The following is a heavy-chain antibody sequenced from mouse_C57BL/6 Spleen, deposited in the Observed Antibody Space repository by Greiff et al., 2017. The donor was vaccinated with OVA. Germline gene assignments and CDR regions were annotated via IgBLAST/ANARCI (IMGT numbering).Heavy chain of an antibody. Sequence: EVKLVESGPGLVKPSQSLSLTCSVTGYSITSGYYWNWIRQFPGNKLEWMGYISYDGSNNYNPSLKNRISITRDTSKNQFFLKLNSVTTEDTATYYCANTNWDSFFDYWGQGTTLTVSS. J-gene: IGHJ2*01. CDR3: ANTNWDSFFDY. D-gene: IGHD4-1*01. CDR2: ISYDGSN. CDR1: GYSITSGYY. V-gene: IGHV3-6*01.